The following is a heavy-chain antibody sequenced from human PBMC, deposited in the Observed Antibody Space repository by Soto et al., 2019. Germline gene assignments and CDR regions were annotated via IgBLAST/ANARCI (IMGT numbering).Heavy chain of an antibody. CDR1: GFTFTTYS. CDR3: AKDLRPDGVWDFDS. J-gene: IGHJ4*02. D-gene: IGHD4-17*01. CDR2: IIQDGTT. V-gene: IGHV3-23*01. Sequence: EVQLLESGGDLVQPGGSLRLSCAASGFTFTTYSMVWVRQAPGRGPEWVSVIIQDGTTYYADSVKGRFTISRDNSWNTVYLQMANLRGEDTALYYCAKDLRPDGVWDFDSWGQGTLVTVSS.